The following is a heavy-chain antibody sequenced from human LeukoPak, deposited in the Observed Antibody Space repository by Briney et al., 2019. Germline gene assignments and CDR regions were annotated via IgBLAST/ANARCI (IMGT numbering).Heavy chain of an antibody. CDR1: GFTFDAYA. CDR2: ISYDGGNI. CDR3: ARDPPFGSGWAQNHFDY. Sequence: PGGSLRLSCAPSGFTFDAYAMHWVRQAPGKGLEWVALISYDGGNIYYSDSVQGRFTISRDNSKNTLYLQMNTLRPEDPAIYYCARDPPFGSGWAQNHFDYWGQGTLVTVSS. J-gene: IGHJ4*02. D-gene: IGHD6-19*01. V-gene: IGHV3-30*04.